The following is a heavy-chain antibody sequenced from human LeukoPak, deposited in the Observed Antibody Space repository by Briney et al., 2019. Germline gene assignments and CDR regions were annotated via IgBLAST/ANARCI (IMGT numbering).Heavy chain of an antibody. V-gene: IGHV3-11*01. CDR2: ISSSATNI. CDR3: ARVDFYYDSSGYVGEYFQH. CDR1: VFTFSNYY. J-gene: IGHJ1*01. D-gene: IGHD3-22*01. Sequence: PGGSLRLSCAASVFTFSNYYLSLIRQAPGKGLEWLSYISSSATNIQYADSVRGRFTIPRDNAKNSLYLQMNRLRDEDTAVYYCARVDFYYDSSGYVGEYFQHWGQGTVVTVSS.